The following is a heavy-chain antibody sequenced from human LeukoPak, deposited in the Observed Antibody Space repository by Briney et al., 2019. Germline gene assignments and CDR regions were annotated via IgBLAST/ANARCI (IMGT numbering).Heavy chain of an antibody. D-gene: IGHD3/OR15-3a*01. V-gene: IGHV3-7*03. Sequence: PGGSLRLSCATSGFTFSTYWMTWVRQAPGKGLEWVANIKQDGSEKYYVDSVKGRFTISRDNSKNTLYLQMNSLRAEDTAVYYCAKGEGQGLCDYWGQGTLVTASS. CDR1: GFTFSTYW. CDR3: AKGEGQGLCDY. CDR2: IKQDGSEK. J-gene: IGHJ4*02.